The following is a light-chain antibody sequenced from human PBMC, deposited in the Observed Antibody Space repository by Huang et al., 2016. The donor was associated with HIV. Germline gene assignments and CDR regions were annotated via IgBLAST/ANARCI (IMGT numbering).Light chain of an antibody. V-gene: IGKV2D-29*02. CDR3: MQSIQPAT. Sequence: DIMMTQTPLSLSVTPGQPASISCKSSQSLLHSDGKTYLYWYWPKPGQSPQLLIYEGSNRFSGVPDRFSGCGSGTEFTLKISRVEAEDVGVYYCMQSIQPATFGQGTKVEIK. J-gene: IGKJ1*01. CDR2: EGS. CDR1: QSLLHSDGKTY.